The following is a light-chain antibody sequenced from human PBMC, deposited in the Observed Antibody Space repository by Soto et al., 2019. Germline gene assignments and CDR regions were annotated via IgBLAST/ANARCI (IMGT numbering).Light chain of an antibody. CDR1: LPISNY. CDR2: AAS. J-gene: IGKJ4*01. V-gene: IGKV1-27*01. Sequence: DIQMTQSPSSLSASVGDRVTITCRARLPISNYLAWYQQNPGKIPNLLIYAASTLQAGVPSRFSGSGSGTDFTLTISSLQPEDVAAYYCQKYNSAPLTFGGGTKVEIK. CDR3: QKYNSAPLT.